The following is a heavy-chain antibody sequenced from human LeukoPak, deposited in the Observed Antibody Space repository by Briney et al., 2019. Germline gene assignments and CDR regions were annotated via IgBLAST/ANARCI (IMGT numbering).Heavy chain of an antibody. J-gene: IGHJ4*02. D-gene: IGHD6-6*01. CDR2: IYHSGST. Sequence: PSETLSLTCAVSGYSISSGYYWGWIRQPPGKGLEWIGNIYHSGSTYYNPSLKSRVTISVDTSKNQFSLKLSSVTAADTVVYYCARRFSNSHFDYWGQGTLVTVSS. CDR1: GYSISSGYY. V-gene: IGHV4-38-2*01. CDR3: ARRFSNSHFDY.